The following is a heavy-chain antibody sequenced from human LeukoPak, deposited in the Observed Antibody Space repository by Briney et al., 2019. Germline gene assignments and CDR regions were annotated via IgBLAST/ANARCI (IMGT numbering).Heavy chain of an antibody. D-gene: IGHD4-11*01. CDR3: ARDLDYTFDY. CDR1: GGSFSGYY. Sequence: SETLSLTCAVYGGSFSGYYWSWIRQPPGKGLEWIGEINHSGSTNYNPSLKSRVTISVDTSKNQFSLKLSSVTAADTAVYYCARDLDYTFDYWGQGTLVTVSS. J-gene: IGHJ4*02. V-gene: IGHV4-34*01. CDR2: INHSGST.